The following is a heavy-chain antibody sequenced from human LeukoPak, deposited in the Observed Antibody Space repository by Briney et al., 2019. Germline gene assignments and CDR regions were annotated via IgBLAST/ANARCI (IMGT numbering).Heavy chain of an antibody. D-gene: IGHD4-23*01. CDR3: ATVGAYGGLDY. V-gene: IGHV4-59*01. Sequence: SETLSLTCTVSGGSISSYYWSWIRQPPGKGLEWIGYIYYSGSTNYNPSLKSRVTISIDTSKNQFSLKLSSVTAADTAVYYCATVGAYGGLDYWGQGTLVTVSS. CDR2: IYYSGST. CDR1: GGSISSYY. J-gene: IGHJ4*02.